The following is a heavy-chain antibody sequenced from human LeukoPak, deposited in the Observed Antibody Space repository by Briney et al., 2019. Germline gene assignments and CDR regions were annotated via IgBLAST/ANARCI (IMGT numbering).Heavy chain of an antibody. CDR1: GFTFGNYD. V-gene: IGHV3-13*01. CDR3: VRGGIQVSGIDAFDI. Sequence: PGGSRRLSCAASGFTFGNYDMHWVRQFPERVLEWVSAIGIADDTHYPDSVKGRFTIARENAKNSLYLQMNSLRDGDTAVYYCVRGGIQVSGIDAFDIWGQGTMVTVSS. J-gene: IGHJ3*02. D-gene: IGHD5/OR15-5a*01. CDR2: IGIADDT.